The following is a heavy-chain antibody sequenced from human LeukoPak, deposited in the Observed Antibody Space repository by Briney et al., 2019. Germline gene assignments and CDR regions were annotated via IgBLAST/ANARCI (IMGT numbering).Heavy chain of an antibody. Sequence: GGSLRLSCAASGFTFSNYEMNWVRQAPGKGLEWVSYISSGGSTIYYADSMKGRFTISRDNAKNSVYLQMNSLRAEDTAVYYCARERVFYYWGQGTLVTVSS. CDR2: ISSGGSTI. J-gene: IGHJ4*02. CDR1: GFTFSNYE. CDR3: ARERVFYY. V-gene: IGHV3-48*03. D-gene: IGHD6-6*01.